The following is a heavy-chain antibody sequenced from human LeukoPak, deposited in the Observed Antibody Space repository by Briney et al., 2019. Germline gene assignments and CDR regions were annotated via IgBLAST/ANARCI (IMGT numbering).Heavy chain of an antibody. CDR3: ASQRFLDY. J-gene: IGHJ4*02. D-gene: IGHD3-3*01. CDR2: IKQDGSEK. V-gene: IGHV3-7*01. CDR1: GFTFSNYW. Sequence: GGSLRLSCAASGFTFSNYWMNGVCEAPGKGLEWVANIKQDGSEKYYVDSGKGRFPISRDNAKNSLYLQLNSLRVEDTAVYYCASQRFLDYWGQGTLVTVSS.